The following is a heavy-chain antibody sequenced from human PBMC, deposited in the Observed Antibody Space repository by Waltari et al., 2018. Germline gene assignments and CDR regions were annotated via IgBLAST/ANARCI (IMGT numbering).Heavy chain of an antibody. CDR3: ARDPRGSSSRYQYNWFDP. CDR1: GYTFTGYY. D-gene: IGHD6-13*01. CDR2: INPNSGGT. J-gene: IGHJ5*02. Sequence: QVQLVQSGAEVTKPGASVQVSCKASGYTFTGYYMHWVRQAPGQGLEWMGRINPNSGGTNYAQKFQGRVTMTRDTSISTAYMELSRLRSDDTAVYYCARDPRGSSSRYQYNWFDPWGQGTLVTVSS. V-gene: IGHV1-2*06.